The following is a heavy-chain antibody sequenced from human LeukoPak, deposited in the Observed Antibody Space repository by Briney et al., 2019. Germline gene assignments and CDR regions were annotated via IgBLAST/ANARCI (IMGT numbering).Heavy chain of an antibody. CDR1: GYTFTGYY. Sequence: EASVKVSCKASGYTFTGYYMHWVRQAPGQGLEWMGWINPNSGGTNYAQKFQGRVTMTRDTSTSTAYMELRSLRSDDTAVYYCARNDNWNEQPFDYWGQGTLVTVSS. CDR3: ARNDNWNEQPFDY. CDR2: INPNSGGT. D-gene: IGHD1-20*01. V-gene: IGHV1-2*02. J-gene: IGHJ4*02.